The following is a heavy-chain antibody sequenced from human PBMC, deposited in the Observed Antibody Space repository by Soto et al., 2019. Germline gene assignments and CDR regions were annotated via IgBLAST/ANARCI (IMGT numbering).Heavy chain of an antibody. J-gene: IGHJ6*02. D-gene: IGHD2-2*01. Sequence: EVQLVESGGGLVQPGRSLRLSCTASGFTFGDYAMSWVRQAPGKGLEWVGFIRSKAYGGTTEYAASVKGRFTISIDDSKSIAYLQMNSLKTEDTAVYYCTSTVVAAAMWHGMDVWGQGTTVTVSS. CDR1: GFTFGDYA. CDR2: IRSKAYGGTT. V-gene: IGHV3-49*04. CDR3: TSTVVAAAMWHGMDV.